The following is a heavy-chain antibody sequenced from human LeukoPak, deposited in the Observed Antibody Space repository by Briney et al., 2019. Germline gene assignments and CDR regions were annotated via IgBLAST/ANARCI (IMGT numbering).Heavy chain of an antibody. V-gene: IGHV4-39*01. CDR2: INYSGST. J-gene: IGHJ4*02. Sequence: SETLSLTCTVSGGSISSSSYYWGWIRQPPGKGLEWIGSINYSGSTYYNPSLKSRVTISVDTSKNQFSLKLSSVTAADTAVYYCARRSGSYYYFDYWGQGTLVTVSS. D-gene: IGHD1-26*01. CDR1: GGSISSSSYY. CDR3: ARRSGSYYYFDY.